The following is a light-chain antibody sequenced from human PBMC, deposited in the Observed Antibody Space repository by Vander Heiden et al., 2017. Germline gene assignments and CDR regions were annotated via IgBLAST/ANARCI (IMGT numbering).Light chain of an antibody. J-gene: IGLJ2*01. Sequence: QSVLTQPPSVSAAPGQKVTISCSGSSSNIGSTYVSGYQQLPGTAPKLLIYENNKRPSGIPDRFSGSKSGTSATLGITGVQTGDEADYYCGTWDTSLSVVVFGGGTKLTVL. V-gene: IGLV1-51*01. CDR1: SSNIGSTY. CDR3: GTWDTSLSVVV. CDR2: ENN.